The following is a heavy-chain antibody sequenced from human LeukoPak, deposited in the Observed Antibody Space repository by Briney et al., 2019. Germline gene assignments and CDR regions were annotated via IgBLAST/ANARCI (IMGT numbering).Heavy chain of an antibody. J-gene: IGHJ5*02. V-gene: IGHV1-2*02. CDR2: ISHNSGGT. Sequence: ASVKVSCKACGYTFTGYYMHWVRQAPGQRLEWMGWISHNSGGTNYAQKFQGRVTMTRDTSISTAYMELSRLRSDDTAVYYCARARLGKRIVGAGWFDPWGQGTLVTVSS. CDR3: ARARLGKRIVGAGWFDP. D-gene: IGHD1-26*01. CDR1: GYTFTGYY.